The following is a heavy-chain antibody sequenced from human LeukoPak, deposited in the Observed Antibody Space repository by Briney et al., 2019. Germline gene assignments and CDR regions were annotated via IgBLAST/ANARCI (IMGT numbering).Heavy chain of an antibody. J-gene: IGHJ4*02. D-gene: IGHD6-6*01. CDR2: INSDGSST. Sequence: GGSLRLSCAASGFTFSSYWMQWVRQAPGKGLVWVSRINSDGSSTSYADSVKGRFTISRDNAKNALYLQMNSLRAEDTAVYYCARDPLLVASFDYWGQGTLVTVSS. CDR3: ARDPLLVASFDY. CDR1: GFTFSSYW. V-gene: IGHV3-74*01.